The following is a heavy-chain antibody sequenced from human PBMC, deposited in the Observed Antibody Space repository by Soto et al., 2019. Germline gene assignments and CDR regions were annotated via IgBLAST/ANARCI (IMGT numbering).Heavy chain of an antibody. CDR3: AHRVLRTVFGLVTTTAIYFDF. CDR1: GFSLTTSGVG. J-gene: IGHJ4*02. D-gene: IGHD3-3*01. CDR2: IYWDDDK. V-gene: IGHV2-5*02. Sequence: QITLKESGPTVVKPTETLTLTCTFSGFSLTTSGVGVGWVRQSPGKAPEWLVLIYWDDDKRYSTSLKSRLTITKDTSKNQVVLTMANVDPADTATYYCAHRVLRTVFGLVTTTAIYFDFWCQGTPVVVSS.